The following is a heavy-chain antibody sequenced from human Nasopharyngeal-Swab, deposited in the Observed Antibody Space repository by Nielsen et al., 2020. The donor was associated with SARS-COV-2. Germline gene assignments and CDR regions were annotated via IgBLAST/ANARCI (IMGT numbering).Heavy chain of an antibody. D-gene: IGHD2-15*01. CDR1: GFTFSSYA. Sequence: GESLKISCAASGFTFSSYAMHWVRQAPGKGLEWVAVISYDGSSKYYADSVKGRFTISRDNSKNTLYLQMNSLRAEDTAVYYCARDEGCFDYWGQGTLVTVSS. CDR3: ARDEGCFDY. CDR2: ISYDGSSK. V-gene: IGHV3-30-3*01. J-gene: IGHJ4*02.